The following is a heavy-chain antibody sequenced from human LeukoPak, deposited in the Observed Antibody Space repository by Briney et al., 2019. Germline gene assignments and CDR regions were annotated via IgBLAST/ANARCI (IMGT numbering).Heavy chain of an antibody. J-gene: IGHJ4*02. CDR2: ISWNSGSI. CDR1: GFTLDDYA. Sequence: PGGSLRLSCAASGFTLDDYAMHWVRQAPGNGLVWVSGISWNSGSIGYADSVKGRFTISRDNAKNSLYLQMDSLRAEDTAVYYCARESIAGGYYFDYWGQGTLVTVSS. D-gene: IGHD3-3*01. V-gene: IGHV3-9*01. CDR3: ARESIAGGYYFDY.